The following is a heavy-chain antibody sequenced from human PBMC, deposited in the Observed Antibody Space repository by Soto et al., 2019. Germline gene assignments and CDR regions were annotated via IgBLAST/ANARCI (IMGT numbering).Heavy chain of an antibody. D-gene: IGHD6-19*01. CDR2: IYYSGST. J-gene: IGHJ4*02. CDR3: VVAEQGSSFDY. CDR1: GGSISSSSYY. V-gene: IGHV4-39*01. Sequence: QLQLQESGPGLVKPSETLSLTCTVSGGSISSSSYYWGWIRQPPGKGLEWIGSIYYSGSTYYNPSLKSRVTISVDTSKNQFSLKLSSVTAADTAVYYCVVAEQGSSFDYWGQGTLVTVSS.